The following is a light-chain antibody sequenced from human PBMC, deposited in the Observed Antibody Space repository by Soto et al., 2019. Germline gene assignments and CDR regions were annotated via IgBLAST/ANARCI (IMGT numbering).Light chain of an antibody. J-gene: IGLJ1*01. CDR3: GAWDSRLSTYV. CDR2: ENN. CDR1: SSNIGNNY. Sequence: QSVLTQPPSVSAAPGQEVTISCSGSSSNIGNNYVSWYQQLPGTAPKLLIYENNKRPSGIPDRFSGSKSGTSATLGITGLQTGDEADYYCGAWDSRLSTYVFGTGTKVTVL. V-gene: IGLV1-51*02.